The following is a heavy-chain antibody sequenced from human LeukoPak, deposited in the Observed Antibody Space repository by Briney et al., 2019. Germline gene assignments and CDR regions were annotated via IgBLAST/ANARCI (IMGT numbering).Heavy chain of an antibody. CDR1: GFTFGDYA. D-gene: IGHD3-16*02. CDR3: TRDLEDYVWGSYRYTGSDY. CDR2: IRSKAYGGTT. Sequence: GGSLRLSCTASGFTFGDYAMSWFRQAPGKGLEWVGFIRSKAYGGTTEYAASVKGRFTISRDDSKSIAYLQMNSLKTEDTAVYYCTRDLEDYVWGSYRYTGSDYWGQGTLVTVSS. J-gene: IGHJ4*02. V-gene: IGHV3-49*03.